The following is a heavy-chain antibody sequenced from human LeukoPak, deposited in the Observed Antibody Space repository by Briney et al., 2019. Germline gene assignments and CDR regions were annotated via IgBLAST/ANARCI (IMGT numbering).Heavy chain of an antibody. V-gene: IGHV4-59*01. CDR3: ARFYGGGGGNGFDI. Sequence: SETLSLTCTVSGGSFSSYYWSWIRQPPGKGLEWIGYINYSGRTNYNPSLKSRVTISIDTSKKQFFLKLSSVTAADTAVYSCARFYGGGGGNGFDIWGQGTMVTVSS. CDR1: GGSFSSYY. J-gene: IGHJ3*02. CDR2: INYSGRT. D-gene: IGHD2-15*01.